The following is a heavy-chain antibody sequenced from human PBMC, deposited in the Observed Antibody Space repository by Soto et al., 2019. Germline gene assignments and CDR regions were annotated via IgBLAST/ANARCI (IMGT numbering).Heavy chain of an antibody. V-gene: IGHV4-34*01. J-gene: IGHJ1*01. D-gene: IGHD2-2*01. CDR2: INHSGST. Sequence: SETLSLTCAVYGGSFSGYYWSWIRQPPGKGLEWIGEINHSGSTNYNPSLKSRITISVDTSKNQFSLKLSSVTAADTAVYYCAREGLVDPYCSSTSCADTNRASPEYFQHWGQGTLVTVSS. CDR1: GGSFSGYY. CDR3: AREGLVDPYCSSTSCADTNRASPEYFQH.